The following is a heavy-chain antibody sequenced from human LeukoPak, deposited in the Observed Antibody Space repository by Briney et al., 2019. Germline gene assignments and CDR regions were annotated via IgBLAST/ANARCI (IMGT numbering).Heavy chain of an antibody. CDR2: ISGSGGST. D-gene: IGHD6-19*01. CDR3: AKGSGWYV. Sequence: GGSLRLSCAASGFTFSSSSMSWVRQAPGKGLEWVSVISGSGGSTDYADSVKGRFTISRDNSKDTLYLQMNSLRAEDTAVYYCAKGSGWYVWGQGTLVTVSS. V-gene: IGHV3-23*01. J-gene: IGHJ4*02. CDR1: GFTFSSSS.